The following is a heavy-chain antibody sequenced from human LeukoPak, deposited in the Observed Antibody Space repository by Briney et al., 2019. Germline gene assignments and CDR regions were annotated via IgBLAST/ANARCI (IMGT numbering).Heavy chain of an antibody. Sequence: SETLSLTCTVSGASISSTSYYWGWIRQPPGKGLEWIGSTYYRGTTYYNPSLKSRVTISVDTSKNQFSLKLSSVTAADTAVYYCASMVDTAIHGPAFDIWGQGTMVTVSS. CDR3: ASMVDTAIHGPAFDI. CDR1: GASISSTSYY. J-gene: IGHJ3*02. V-gene: IGHV4-39*07. CDR2: TYYRGTT. D-gene: IGHD5-18*01.